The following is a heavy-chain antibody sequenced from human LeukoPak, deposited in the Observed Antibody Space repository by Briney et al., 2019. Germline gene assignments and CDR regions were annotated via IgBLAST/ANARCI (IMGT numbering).Heavy chain of an antibody. CDR2: ISGSGGST. J-gene: IGHJ5*02. CDR3: AKDVVVQGFDP. V-gene: IGHV3-23*01. D-gene: IGHD2-2*01. Sequence: GGSLRLSCAASGFTFSSYGMHWVRQAPGKGLEWVSAISGSGGSTYYADSVKGRFTISRDNSKNTLYLQMNSLRAEDTAVYYCAKDVVVQGFDPWGQGTLVTVSS. CDR1: GFTFSSYG.